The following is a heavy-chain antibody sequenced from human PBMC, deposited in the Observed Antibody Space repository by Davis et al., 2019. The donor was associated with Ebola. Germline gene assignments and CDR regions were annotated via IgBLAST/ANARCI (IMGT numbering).Heavy chain of an antibody. CDR3: ARDKASGRFDY. J-gene: IGHJ4*02. D-gene: IGHD5-12*01. CDR1: GFTFSSYS. Sequence: GESLKISCAASGFTFSSYSMNWVRQAPGKGLEWVSSISSSSSYIYYADSVKGRFTISRDNAKNSLYLQMNSLRAEDTAVYYCARDKASGRFDYWGQGTLVTVSS. V-gene: IGHV3-21*01. CDR2: ISSSSSYI.